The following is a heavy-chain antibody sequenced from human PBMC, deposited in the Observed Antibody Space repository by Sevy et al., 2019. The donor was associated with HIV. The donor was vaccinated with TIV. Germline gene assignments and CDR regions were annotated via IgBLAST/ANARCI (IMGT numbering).Heavy chain of an antibody. V-gene: IGHV3-73*01. CDR1: GFTFSGSA. Sequence: GGSLRLSCVASGFTFSGSAMHWVSQASGKGLESVGRIRSKANSYATAYAASVKGRFTISRDDSKNTAYLQMNSLKTEDTAVYYCTGDIVVVPAAIWGQGTLVTVSS. CDR2: IRSKANSYAT. CDR3: TGDIVVVPAAI. J-gene: IGHJ4*02. D-gene: IGHD2-2*01.